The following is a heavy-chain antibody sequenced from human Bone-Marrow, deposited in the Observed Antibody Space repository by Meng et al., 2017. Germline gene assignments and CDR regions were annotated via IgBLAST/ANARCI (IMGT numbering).Heavy chain of an antibody. D-gene: IGHD2-15*01. J-gene: IGHJ4*02. CDR3: ARGLAVDEFDY. CDR2: VNSRRETT. V-gene: IGHV1-46*01. CDR1: GYTFVSYY. Sequence: QMVKSGGTVKKPGASQTMSCKASGYTFVSYYIHWVRQAPGQGLEWIGVVNSRRETTIYAQMFQGRVTMTRDTSTSTVYMALSSLGSEDTAVYYCARGLAVDEFDYWGQGTLVTVSS.